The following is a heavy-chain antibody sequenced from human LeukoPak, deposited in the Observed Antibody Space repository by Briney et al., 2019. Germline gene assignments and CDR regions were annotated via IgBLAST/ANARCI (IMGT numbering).Heavy chain of an antibody. V-gene: IGHV4-39*07. CDR2: IYYSGST. CDR1: GGSISSSSYY. Sequence: SETLSLTCTVSGGSISSSSYYWGWIRQPPGKGLEWIGSIYYSGSTYYNPSLKSRVTISVDTSNNQFSLKLSSVTAADTAVYYCASREYNAYDRDRRGSHWYFDLWGRGTLVTVSS. CDR3: ASREYNAYDRDRRGSHWYFDL. J-gene: IGHJ2*01. D-gene: IGHD5-12*01.